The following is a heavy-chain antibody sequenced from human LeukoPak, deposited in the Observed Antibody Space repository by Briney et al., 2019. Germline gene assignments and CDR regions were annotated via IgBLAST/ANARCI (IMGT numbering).Heavy chain of an antibody. V-gene: IGHV4-39*01. J-gene: IGHJ4*02. Sequence: PSETLSLTCTVSGGSISSSSYYWGWIRQPPGKGLEWIGSIYYSGSTYYNPSLKGRVTISVDTSKNQFSLKLSSVTAADTAVYYCARHAIYYDSSAPDYWGQGTLVTVSS. D-gene: IGHD3-22*01. CDR1: GGSISSSSYY. CDR3: ARHAIYYDSSAPDY. CDR2: IYYSGST.